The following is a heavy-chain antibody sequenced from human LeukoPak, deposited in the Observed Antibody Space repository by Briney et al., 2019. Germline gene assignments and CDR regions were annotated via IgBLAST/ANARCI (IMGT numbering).Heavy chain of an antibody. D-gene: IGHD2-21*01. V-gene: IGHV1-3*01. Sequence: ASVKVSCKASGYTFTSYAMHWVRQAPGQRLEWMGWINAGNGNTKYSQKFQGRVTITRDTSASTAYMELSSLRSEDTAVYYCARRLEDFVGAFDIWGQGTMVTVSS. CDR2: INAGNGNT. J-gene: IGHJ3*02. CDR3: ARRLEDFVGAFDI. CDR1: GYTFTSYA.